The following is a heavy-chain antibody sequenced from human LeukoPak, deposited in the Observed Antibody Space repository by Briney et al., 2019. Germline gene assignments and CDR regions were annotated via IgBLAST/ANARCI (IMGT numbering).Heavy chain of an antibody. D-gene: IGHD1-26*01. J-gene: IGHJ6*03. CDR1: GYTFTTYY. CDR3: ARERGGGLSGILGGLFASYHTYYYMDV. Sequence: ASVKVSCKASGYTFTTYYIHWVRLAPGKGLEWMGMINPSDGATTYAQKFQGRGTMTRDMSTTTVYMDVLLLISEVTAVYFCARERGGGLSGILGGLFASYHTYYYMDVWGRGTTVTVSS. CDR2: INPSDGAT. V-gene: IGHV1-46*01.